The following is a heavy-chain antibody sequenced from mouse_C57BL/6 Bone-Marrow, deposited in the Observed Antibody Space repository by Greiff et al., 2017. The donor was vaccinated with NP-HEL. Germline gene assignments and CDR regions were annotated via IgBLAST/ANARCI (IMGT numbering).Heavy chain of an antibody. D-gene: IGHD2-1*01. CDR1: GYTFTSYW. CDR2: IDPSDSYT. CDR3: ASEGNYSYDYAMDY. V-gene: IGHV1-69*01. J-gene: IGHJ4*01. Sequence: VQLQQPGAELVMPGASVKLSCKASGYTFTSYWMHWVKQRPGQGLEWIGEIDPSDSYTNYNQKFKGKSTLTVDKSSSTAYMQLSSLTSEDSAVYYCASEGNYSYDYAMDYWGQGTSVTVSS.